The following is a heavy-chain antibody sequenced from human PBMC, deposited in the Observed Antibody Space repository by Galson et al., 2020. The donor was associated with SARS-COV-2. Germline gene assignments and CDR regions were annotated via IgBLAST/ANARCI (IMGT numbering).Heavy chain of an antibody. D-gene: IGHD2-2*01. CDR3: AKLSCSSTSCYPGDY. V-gene: IGHV3-9*01. J-gene: IGHJ4*02. CDR2: ISWNSGSI. Sequence: GGSLRLSCAASGFTFDDYAMHWVRQAPGKGLEWVSGISWNSGSIGYADSVKGRFTISRDNDKNSLYLQMNSLRDEDTALYYCAKLSCSSTSCYPGDYWGQGTLVTVSS. CDR1: GFTFDDYA.